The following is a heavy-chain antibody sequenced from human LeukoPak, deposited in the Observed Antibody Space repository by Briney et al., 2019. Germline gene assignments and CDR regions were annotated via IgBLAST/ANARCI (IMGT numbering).Heavy chain of an antibody. CDR1: GFTFSSYA. Sequence: GGSLRLSCAASGFTFSSYAMHWVRQAPGKGLEWVAVISYDGSNKYYADSVKGRFTISRDNAKNSLYLQMDSLRVEDTAVYYCARDYSSSSGLDYWGQGSLVTVSA. CDR3: ARDYSSSSGLDY. J-gene: IGHJ4*02. D-gene: IGHD6-6*01. CDR2: ISYDGSNK. V-gene: IGHV3-30*04.